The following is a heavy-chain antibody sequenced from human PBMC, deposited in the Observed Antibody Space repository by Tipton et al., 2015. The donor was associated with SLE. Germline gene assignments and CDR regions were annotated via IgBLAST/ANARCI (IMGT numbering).Heavy chain of an antibody. D-gene: IGHD5-12*01. V-gene: IGHV4-59*08. Sequence: TLSLTFTVSGGSISCYYWSWIRQPPGKGLEWIGYIYYSGSTNYNPSLKSRVTISVDTSKNQFSLKLSSVTAADTAVYYCARAAIRRAFDIWGQGTMVTVSS. CDR1: GGSISCYY. CDR2: IYYSGST. J-gene: IGHJ3*02. CDR3: ARAAIRRAFDI.